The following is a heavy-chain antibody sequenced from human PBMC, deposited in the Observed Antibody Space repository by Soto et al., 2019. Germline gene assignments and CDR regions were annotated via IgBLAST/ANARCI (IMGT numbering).Heavy chain of an antibody. CDR2: INHSGST. CDR3: ARWVAATPPRFGD. J-gene: IGHJ4*02. CDR1: GGSFSGYY. Sequence: SETLSLTCAVYGGSFSGYYWSWIRQPPGKGLEWIGEINHSGSTNYNPSLKSRVTISVDTSKNQFSLKLSSVTAADTAVYYCARWVAATPPRFGDWGQGTLVTVSS. D-gene: IGHD2-15*01. V-gene: IGHV4-34*01.